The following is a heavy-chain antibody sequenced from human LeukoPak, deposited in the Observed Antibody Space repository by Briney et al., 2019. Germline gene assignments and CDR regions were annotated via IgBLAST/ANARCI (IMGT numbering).Heavy chain of an antibody. CDR2: IIPTFGTA. Sequence: SVKVSCKASGGTFSSYAISWVRQAPGQGLEWMGGIIPTFGTANYAQKFQGRVTITTDESTSTAYMELSSLRSEDTAVYYCARGGDGWYYFDYWGQGTLVTVSS. D-gene: IGHD5-24*01. CDR1: GGTFSSYA. V-gene: IGHV1-69*05. CDR3: ARGGDGWYYFDY. J-gene: IGHJ4*02.